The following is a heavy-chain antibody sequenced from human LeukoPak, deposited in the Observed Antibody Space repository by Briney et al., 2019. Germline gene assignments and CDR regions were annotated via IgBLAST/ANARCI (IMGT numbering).Heavy chain of an antibody. CDR1: GFTFSTYA. Sequence: GGSLRLSCAASGFTFSTYAMSWVRQAPGRGLEWVSAISRGGDITYYADSVKGRFTISRDNAKNSLYLQMISLRAEDTAVYYCARDTGWYFDLWGRGTLVTVSS. CDR2: ISRGGDIT. J-gene: IGHJ2*01. CDR3: ARDTGWYFDL. V-gene: IGHV3-23*01. D-gene: IGHD5-18*01.